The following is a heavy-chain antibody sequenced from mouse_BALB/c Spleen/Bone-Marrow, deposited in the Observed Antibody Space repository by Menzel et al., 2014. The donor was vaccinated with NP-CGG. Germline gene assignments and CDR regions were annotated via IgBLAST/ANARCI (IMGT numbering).Heavy chain of an antibody. CDR2: IYPGGGYI. D-gene: IGHD2-10*02. V-gene: IGHV1-63*02. Sequence: QVQLKESGAELVRPGTSVKISCKASGYTFANYWLGWLKQRPGHGLEWIGEIYPGGGYINYNEKFKGKATLTVDTSSSTACMRLNGLTSEESDVYFCTREEYGNYDRFFDYWGQGTTLTGSS. CDR1: GYTFANYW. J-gene: IGHJ2*01. CDR3: TREEYGNYDRFFDY.